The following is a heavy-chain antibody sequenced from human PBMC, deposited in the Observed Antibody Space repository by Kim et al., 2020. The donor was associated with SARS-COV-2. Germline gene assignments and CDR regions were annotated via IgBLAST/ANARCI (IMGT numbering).Heavy chain of an antibody. CDR3: ARVTVVVPAAGNWNWFDP. D-gene: IGHD2-2*01. CDR2: ISAYNGNT. CDR1: GYTFTSYG. Sequence: ASVKVSCKASGYTFTSYGISWVRQAPGQGLEWMGWISAYNGNTNYAQKLQGRVTMTTDTSTSTAYMELRSLRSDDTAVYYCARVTVVVPAAGNWNWFDPWGQGTLVTVSS. V-gene: IGHV1-18*04. J-gene: IGHJ5*02.